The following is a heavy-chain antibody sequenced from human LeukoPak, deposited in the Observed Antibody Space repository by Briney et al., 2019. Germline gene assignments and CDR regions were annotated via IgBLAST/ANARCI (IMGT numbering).Heavy chain of an antibody. CDR1: GFTFSSYA. D-gene: IGHD6-19*01. CDR3: AKDTHSSGWSRMPDALDI. CDR2: ISGSGGST. V-gene: IGHV3-23*01. J-gene: IGHJ3*02. Sequence: PGGSLRLSCAASGFTFSSYAMSWVRQAPGKGLEWVSAISGSGGSTYYADSVKGRFTISRDNSKNTLYLQMNSLRAEDTAVYYYAKDTHSSGWSRMPDALDIWGQGTMVTVSS.